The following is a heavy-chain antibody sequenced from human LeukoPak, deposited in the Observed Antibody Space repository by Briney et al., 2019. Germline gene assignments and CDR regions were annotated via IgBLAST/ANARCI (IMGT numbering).Heavy chain of an antibody. CDR2: ISYDGSNK. J-gene: IGHJ4*02. CDR1: GFTFSSYG. Sequence: GRSLRLSCAASGFTFSSYGMHWVRQAPGKGLEWVAVISYDGSNKYYADSVKGRFTISRDNSKNTLYLQMNSLRAEDTAVYYCAKCAWIQLWLTPVGHDYWGQGTLDTVSS. CDR3: AKCAWIQLWLTPVGHDY. V-gene: IGHV3-30*18. D-gene: IGHD5-18*01.